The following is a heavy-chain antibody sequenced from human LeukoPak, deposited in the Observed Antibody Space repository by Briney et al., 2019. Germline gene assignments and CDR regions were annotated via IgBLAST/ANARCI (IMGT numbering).Heavy chain of an antibody. J-gene: IGHJ4*02. CDR1: GFTFSSYA. Sequence: GRSLRLSCAASGFTFSSYAMHWVRQAPGKGLEWVAVISYDGSNKYYADSVKGRFTISRDNSKNTLYLQMNSLRAEDTAVYYCARGGYCTNGVCPEFAPYYFDYWGQGTLVTVSS. CDR2: ISYDGSNK. CDR3: ARGGYCTNGVCPEFAPYYFDY. V-gene: IGHV3-30*04. D-gene: IGHD2-8*01.